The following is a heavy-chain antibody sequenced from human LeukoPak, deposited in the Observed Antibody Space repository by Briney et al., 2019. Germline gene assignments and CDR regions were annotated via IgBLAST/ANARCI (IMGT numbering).Heavy chain of an antibody. CDR2: TYYRFKWYN. J-gene: IGHJ4*02. CDR1: GDSFSSNSAA. D-gene: IGHD6-19*01. CDR3: AREVSGWRSYYFDY. V-gene: IGHV6-1*01. Sequence: SQTLSLTCAISGDSFSSNSAAWNWIRQSPSRGLEWLGSTYYRFKWYNDYAVSVKSRITISPDTSKNQFSLQLNSVTPEDTAVYYCAREVSGWRSYYFDYWGQGTLVTVSS.